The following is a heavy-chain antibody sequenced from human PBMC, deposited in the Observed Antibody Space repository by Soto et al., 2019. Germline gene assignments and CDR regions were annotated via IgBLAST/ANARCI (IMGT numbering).Heavy chain of an antibody. CDR1: GFTFSSYA. CDR2: ISYDGSNK. D-gene: IGHD4-17*01. Sequence: TGGSLRLSCAASGFTFSSYAMHWVRQAPGKGLEWVAVISYDGSNKYYADSVKGRFTISRDNSKNTLYLQMNSLGAEDTAVYYCARDRYRYGDKTFDYWGQGTLVTVSS. J-gene: IGHJ4*02. CDR3: ARDRYRYGDKTFDY. V-gene: IGHV3-30-3*01.